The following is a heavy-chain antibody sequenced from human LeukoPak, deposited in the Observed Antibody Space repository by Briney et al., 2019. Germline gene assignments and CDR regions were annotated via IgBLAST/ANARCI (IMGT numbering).Heavy chain of an antibody. J-gene: IGHJ5*02. V-gene: IGHV3-21*01. Sequence: GGSLRLSCAASGFTFSSYAMNWVRQAPGKGLEWVSSISRGSDHIFYADSMKGRFTISRDNAKNSLYLQMNSLRAEDTAVYYCARGGSSGWYAPFDPWGQGTLVTVSS. CDR3: ARGGSSGWYAPFDP. CDR1: GFTFSSYA. D-gene: IGHD6-19*01. CDR2: ISRGSDHI.